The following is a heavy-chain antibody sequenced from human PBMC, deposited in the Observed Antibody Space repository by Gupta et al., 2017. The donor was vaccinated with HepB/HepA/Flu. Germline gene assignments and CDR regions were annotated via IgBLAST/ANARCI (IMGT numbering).Heavy chain of an antibody. J-gene: IGHJ6*02. D-gene: IGHD3-22*01. V-gene: IGHV1-2*04. Sequence: QVQLVQSGAEVKKPGASVKVSCKASGYTFTGYYMHWVRQAPGQGLAWMGWINPNSGGTNYAQKFQGWVTMTRDTSISTAYMELSRLRSDDTAVYYCARAGAYYYDSSGYYYYYYGMDVWGQGTTVTVSS. CDR1: GYTFTGYY. CDR2: INPNSGGT. CDR3: ARAGAYYYDSSGYYYYYYGMDV.